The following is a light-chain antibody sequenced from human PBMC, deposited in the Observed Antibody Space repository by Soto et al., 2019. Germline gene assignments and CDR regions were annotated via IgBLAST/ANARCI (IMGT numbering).Light chain of an antibody. Sequence: QSALTQPASVSASPGQSITISCTGASSDIGRYNYVSWYQQYPGKAPKLMIFEVNNRPSGISNRFSGSKSGNTASLTISGLQAEDEADYYCASYTSSTTYVFGTGTKLTVL. CDR3: ASYTSSTTYV. CDR1: SSDIGRYNY. J-gene: IGLJ1*01. V-gene: IGLV2-14*01. CDR2: EVN.